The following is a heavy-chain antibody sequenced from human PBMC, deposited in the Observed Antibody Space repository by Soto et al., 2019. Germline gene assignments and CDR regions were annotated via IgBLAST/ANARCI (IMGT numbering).Heavy chain of an antibody. CDR3: ARGALIPVAGTRYYYYYGMDV. V-gene: IGHV6-1*01. CDR1: GASVSSDSAA. J-gene: IGHJ6*02. D-gene: IGHD6-19*01. Sequence: SQTLSLTCALFGASVSSDSAAWNWIRPSPSRGLEWLGRTYYRSKWYNDYAVSVKSRITIHPDTSKNQFSLQLNSVTPEETAVYYCARGALIPVAGTRYYYYYGMDVWGPGTTGTVSS. CDR2: TYYRSKWYN.